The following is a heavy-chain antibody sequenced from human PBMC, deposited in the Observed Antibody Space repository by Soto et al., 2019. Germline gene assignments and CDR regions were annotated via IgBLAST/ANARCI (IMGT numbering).Heavy chain of an antibody. Sequence: QVQLQQWGAGLLKPSETLSLTCAVYGGSFSGYYWSWIRQPPGKGLEWIGEINHSGSTNYNPSLKSRVTISVDTSKNQFSLKLSSVTAADTAVYYCARVRVPAASHKGRFDPWGQGTLVTVSS. V-gene: IGHV4-34*01. CDR3: ARVRVPAASHKGRFDP. J-gene: IGHJ5*02. CDR1: GGSFSGYY. CDR2: INHSGST. D-gene: IGHD2-2*01.